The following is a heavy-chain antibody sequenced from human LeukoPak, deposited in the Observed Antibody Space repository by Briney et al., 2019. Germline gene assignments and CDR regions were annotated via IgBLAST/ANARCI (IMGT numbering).Heavy chain of an antibody. CDR1: GGSISSYY. CDR3: AREGRSGGYFDY. J-gene: IGHJ4*02. D-gene: IGHD3-10*01. CDR2: IYYSGST. Sequence: TSETLSLTCTVSGGSISSYYWSWIRQPPGKGLEWIGYIYYSGSTNYNPSLKSRVTISVDTSKNQFSLKLSSVTAADTAVYYCAREGRSGGYFDYWAREPWSPSPQ. V-gene: IGHV4-59*01.